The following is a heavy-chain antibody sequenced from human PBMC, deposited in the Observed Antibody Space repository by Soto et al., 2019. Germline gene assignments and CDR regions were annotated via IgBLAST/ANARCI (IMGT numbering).Heavy chain of an antibody. J-gene: IGHJ4*02. Sequence: SETLSLTCTVSGGSISSYYWSWIRQPPGKGLEWIGYIYYSGSTKYNPSLKSRVTISVDTSKNQFSLKMNSVTAADTAVYYCATGTGWLTDDWGLGTLVTVSS. V-gene: IGHV4-59*08. CDR2: IYYSGST. D-gene: IGHD6-19*01. CDR3: ATGTGWLTDD. CDR1: GGSISSYY.